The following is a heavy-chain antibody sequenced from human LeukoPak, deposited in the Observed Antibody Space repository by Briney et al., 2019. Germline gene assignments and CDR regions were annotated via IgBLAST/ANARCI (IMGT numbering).Heavy chain of an antibody. V-gene: IGHV3-21*04. J-gene: IGHJ4*02. CDR3: ARGVGGNARWRNFDWSKKIPMRDYFDY. Sequence: PGGSLRLSCAASGFTFSSYSMNWVRQAPGKGLEWVSSISSSSSYIYYADSVKGRFTISRDNAKNSLYLQMNSLRAEDTAVYYCARGVGGNARWRNFDWSKKIPMRDYFDYWGQGTLVTVSS. CDR1: GFTFSSYS. CDR2: ISSSSSYI. D-gene: IGHD3-9*01.